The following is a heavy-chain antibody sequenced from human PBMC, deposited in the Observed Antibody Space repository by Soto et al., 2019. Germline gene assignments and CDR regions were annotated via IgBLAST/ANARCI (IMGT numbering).Heavy chain of an antibody. CDR2: IHHSGST. V-gene: IGHV4-30-4*01. Sequence: SETLSLTCTVSGGSISSGDYYWSWIRQPPGKGLEWIGYIHHSGSTNYNPSLKSRVTMSVDTSKNQFSLKVSSVTAADTALYYCARQGFGQLHGLVDVWGPGTTVTVSS. D-gene: IGHD3-10*01. J-gene: IGHJ6*02. CDR1: GGSISSGDYY. CDR3: ARQGFGQLHGLVDV.